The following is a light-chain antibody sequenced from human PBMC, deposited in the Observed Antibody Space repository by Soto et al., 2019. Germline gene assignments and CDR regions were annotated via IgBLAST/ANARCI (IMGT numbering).Light chain of an antibody. V-gene: IGKV1-39*01. CDR1: QSISYH. CDR2: ATS. Sequence: DIQMTQSPSSLSASVGDRVTITCRASQSISYHLNWLQQKPGKTPKLLIYATSTLQSGVPSRFSGGGSGTDFTLTITSLQPEDFATYYCQQSYSTLWTFGQGTKVEVK. J-gene: IGKJ1*01. CDR3: QQSYSTLWT.